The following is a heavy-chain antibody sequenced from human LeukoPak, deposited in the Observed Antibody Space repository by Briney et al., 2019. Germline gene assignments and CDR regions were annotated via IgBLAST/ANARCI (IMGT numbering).Heavy chain of an antibody. J-gene: IGHJ4*02. D-gene: IGHD3-22*01. CDR2: ISHSGST. V-gene: IGHV4-39*07. CDR3: ARYDISGSRVD. Sequence: PSETLSLTCTVSGGSIRSSYYYWGWIRQPPGKGLEWIGEISHSGSTNYNPSLKSRVTISVDTSKNQFSLKLTSVTAADTAVYYCARYDISGSRVDCGQGTLVTVSS. CDR1: GGSIRSSYYY.